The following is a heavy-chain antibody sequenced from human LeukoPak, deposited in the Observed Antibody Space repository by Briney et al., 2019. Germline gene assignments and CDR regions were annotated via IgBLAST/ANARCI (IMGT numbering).Heavy chain of an antibody. CDR1: GGYFTVYY. Sequence: SETLSLTCAVDGGYFTVYYWSWIRQSPGKGLEWIGEMHHSGSANYNPPLKSRVTISIDTSNNRVSLKLNSVTAADTAVYYCAGKLERHCYGNRCSSSSFDHWGQGTLVTVSS. D-gene: IGHD3-16*01. V-gene: IGHV4-34*01. CDR2: MHHSGSA. J-gene: IGHJ4*02. CDR3: AGKLERHCYGNRCSSSSFDH.